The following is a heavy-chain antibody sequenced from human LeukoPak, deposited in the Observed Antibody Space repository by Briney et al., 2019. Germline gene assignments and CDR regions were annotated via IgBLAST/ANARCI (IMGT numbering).Heavy chain of an antibody. J-gene: IGHJ6*02. CDR3: ARAGYSSGWYRGKYYYYGMDV. CDR1: GFTFSSYW. V-gene: IGHV3-7*03. D-gene: IGHD6-19*01. CDR2: IKEDGSEK. Sequence: GGSLRLSCAATGFTFSSYWMTWVRQAPGKGLEWVANIKEDGSEKYYVDSVKGRITISRDNAKNSLYLQMNSLRAEDTAVYYCARAGYSSGWYRGKYYYYGMDVWGQGTTVTVSS.